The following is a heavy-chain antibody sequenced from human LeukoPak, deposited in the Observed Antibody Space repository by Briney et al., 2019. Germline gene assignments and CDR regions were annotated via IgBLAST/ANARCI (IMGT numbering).Heavy chain of an antibody. V-gene: IGHV3-48*04. D-gene: IGHD3-22*01. CDR1: GFTFSSYS. CDR3: ARELTWGYYDYKNYFDY. J-gene: IGHJ4*02. CDR2: ISSSSSTI. Sequence: PGGSLRLSCAASGFTFSSYSMNWVRQAPGKGLEWVSYISSSSSTIYYADSVKGRFTISRDNAKNSLYLQMNSLRAEDTAVYYCARELTWGYYDYKNYFDYWGQGTLVTVSS.